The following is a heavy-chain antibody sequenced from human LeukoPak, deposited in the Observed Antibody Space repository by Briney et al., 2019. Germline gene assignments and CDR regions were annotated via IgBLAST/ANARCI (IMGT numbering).Heavy chain of an antibody. CDR2: INPNSGGT. V-gene: IGHV1-2*02. J-gene: IGHJ6*03. CDR3: VSSSSHYYYYYMDI. D-gene: IGHD6-6*01. CDR1: GYTFTGYY. Sequence: GASVKVSCKASGYTFTGYYMHWVRQAPGQGLEWMGWINPNSGGTNYAQKFQGRVTMTRDTSISTAYMELSRLRSDDTAVYYCVSSSSHYYYYYMDIWGKGTTVTVSS.